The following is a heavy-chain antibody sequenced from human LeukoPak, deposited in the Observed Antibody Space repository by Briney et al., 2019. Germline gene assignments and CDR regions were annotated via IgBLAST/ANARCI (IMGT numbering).Heavy chain of an antibody. V-gene: IGHV1-18*04. CDR2: ISAYNGNT. J-gene: IGHJ2*01. CDR1: GYTFTSYG. D-gene: IGHD2-2*01. Sequence: EASVKVSCTASGYTFTSYGISWVRQAPGQGLEWMGWISAYNGNTNYAQKLQGRVTMTTDTSTSTAYMELRILRSDDTAVYYCARSSSTPWYFDLWGRGTLVTVSS. CDR3: ARSSSTPWYFDL.